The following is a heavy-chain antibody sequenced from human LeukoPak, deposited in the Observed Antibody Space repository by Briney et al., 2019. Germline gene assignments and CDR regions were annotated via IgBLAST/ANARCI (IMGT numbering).Heavy chain of an antibody. CDR2: IYYSGST. CDR1: GGSISSSSYY. V-gene: IGHV4-39*07. CDR3: AAGHYYGSGSYPY. D-gene: IGHD3-10*01. J-gene: IGHJ4*02. Sequence: PSETLSLTCTVSGGSISSSSYYWGWIRQPPGKGLEWIGSIYYSGSTYYNPSLKSRVTISVDTSKNQFSLKLSSVTAADTAVYYCAAGHYYGSGSYPYWGQGTLVTVSS.